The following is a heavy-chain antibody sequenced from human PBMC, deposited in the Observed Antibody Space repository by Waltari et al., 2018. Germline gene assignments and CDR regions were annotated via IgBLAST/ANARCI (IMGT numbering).Heavy chain of an antibody. J-gene: IGHJ6*03. Sequence: EVQLVETGGGLIQPGGSLRLSCAASGFTVSSNYMSWVRQAPGKGREWVSVIYSGGSTYYADSVKGRFTISRDNSKNTLYLQMNSLRAEDTAVYYCARGKGRDYYYYMDVWGKGTTVTVSS. CDR2: IYSGGST. CDR1: GFTVSSNY. CDR3: ARGKGRDYYYYMDV. V-gene: IGHV3-53*02.